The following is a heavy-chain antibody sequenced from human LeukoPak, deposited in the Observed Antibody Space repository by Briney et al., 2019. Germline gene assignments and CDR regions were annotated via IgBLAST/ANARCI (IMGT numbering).Heavy chain of an antibody. D-gene: IGHD6-6*01. CDR2: INSGGSEG. J-gene: IGHJ3*01. V-gene: IGHV3-7*03. CDR3: ARSSYSSSSSV. Sequence: PGGSLRLSCAVSGFTFSGSWMSWSRQAPGKGLEWVASINSGGSEGYYADVVKGLFTISRDNAKNSLYLQINSLRAEDTDVYYCARSSYSSSSSVWGQGTMVTVSS. CDR1: GFTFSGSW.